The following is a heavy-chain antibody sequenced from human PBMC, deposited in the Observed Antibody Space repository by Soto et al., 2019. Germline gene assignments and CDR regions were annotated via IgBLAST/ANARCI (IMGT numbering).Heavy chain of an antibody. D-gene: IGHD2-15*01. J-gene: IGHJ4*02. CDR1: GLSVSSNY. CDR3: ARASGCSGGSCYSGYFDY. Sequence: EVQLVETGGGLIQPGGSLRLSCAASGLSVSSNYMSWVRRAPGKGLEWGSVIYSGGSTYYADSVKGRFTISRDNSKNTLYLQMSSLTAEDTAVYYCARASGCSGGSCYSGYFDYWGQGTLVTVSS. V-gene: IGHV3-53*02. CDR2: IYSGGST.